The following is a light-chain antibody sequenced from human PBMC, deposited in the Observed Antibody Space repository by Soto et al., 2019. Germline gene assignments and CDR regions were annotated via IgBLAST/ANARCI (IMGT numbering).Light chain of an antibody. CDR3: CSYTTSNTRQIV. CDR2: DVS. J-gene: IGLJ1*01. V-gene: IGLV2-14*01. Sequence: ALTQPDSVSRSPGQSLTISCTATNTHAGGYNYVYWYQQHPGKAPRYMIYDVSNRPSGVSNRFSGSKSGNTASLTISGLQAEYEADYYCCSYTTSNTRQIVFGTGTKVTGL. CDR1: NTHAGGYNY.